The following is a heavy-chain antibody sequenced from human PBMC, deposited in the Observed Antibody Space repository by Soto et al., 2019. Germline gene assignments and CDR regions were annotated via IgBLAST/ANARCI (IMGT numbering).Heavy chain of an antibody. Sequence: SETLSLTCTVSGSSISSYYWSWIRQPPGKGLEWIGYIYYSGSTNYNPSLKSRVTISVDTSKNQFSLKLSSVTAADTAVYYCARHDYYSSGWYSGMDVWGQGTTVTVS. D-gene: IGHD6-19*01. CDR1: GSSISSYY. V-gene: IGHV4-59*08. J-gene: IGHJ6*02. CDR2: IYYSGST. CDR3: ARHDYYSSGWYSGMDV.